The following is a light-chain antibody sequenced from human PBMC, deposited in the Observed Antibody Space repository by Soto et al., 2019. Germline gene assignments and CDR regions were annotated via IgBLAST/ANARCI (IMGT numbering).Light chain of an antibody. CDR1: SSNIGAGYA. CDR3: LSYVDGLSGSV. J-gene: IGLJ2*01. CDR2: NND. Sequence: QSVLTQPPSVSGAPGQRVTISCTGTSSNIGAGYAVHWYQQLPGTAPKLLIYNNDNRPSGVPDRISASNSGTSACLAITGLQAEDEAHYYCLSYVDGLSGSVFGGGTKVTVL. V-gene: IGLV1-40*01.